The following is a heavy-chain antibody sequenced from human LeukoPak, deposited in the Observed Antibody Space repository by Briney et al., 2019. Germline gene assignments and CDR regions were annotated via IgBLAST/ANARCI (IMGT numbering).Heavy chain of an antibody. CDR2: IYYSGST. V-gene: IGHV4-59*08. CDR3: ARHSPVVVVAADEGDNWFDP. CDR1: GGSISSYY. J-gene: IGHJ5*02. Sequence: SETLSLTCTVSGGSISSYYWSWIRQPPGKGLEWIGYIYYSGSTNYNPFLKSRVTISVDTSKNQFSLKLSSVTAADTAVYYCARHSPVVVVAADEGDNWFDPWGQGTLVTVSS. D-gene: IGHD2-15*01.